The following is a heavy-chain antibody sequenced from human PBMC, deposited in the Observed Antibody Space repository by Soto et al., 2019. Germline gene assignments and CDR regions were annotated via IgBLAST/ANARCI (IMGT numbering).Heavy chain of an antibody. CDR3: ARKGPSGMDV. CDR2: IYYSGST. CDR1: YGSISSYY. V-gene: IGHV4-59*08. J-gene: IGHJ6*02. Sequence: QVPLQESGPGLVKPSETLSLTCTASYGSISSYYWSWIRQPPGKVLEWLGYIYYSGSTNYNPSLQRRATISVDTSKSQFSLKLSSVTAADTAVYYCARKGPSGMDVWGQGTPVTVSS.